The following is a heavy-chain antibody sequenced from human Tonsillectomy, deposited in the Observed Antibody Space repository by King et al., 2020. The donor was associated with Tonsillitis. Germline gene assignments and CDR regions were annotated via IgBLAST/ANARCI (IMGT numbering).Heavy chain of an antibody. CDR3: TKGDCRGGNCYAGDF. J-gene: IGHJ4*02. D-gene: IGHD2-15*01. V-gene: IGHV3-72*01. CDR2: IRNKPSGYTT. Sequence: VQLVESGGGLVQPGGSLSLSCAASGFTFSAYFMDWVRQTPGKGLEWIGSIRNKPSGYTTEYAASVKGRFSISRDDSRNSLYLQMNSLKSDDTAVYYCTKGDCRGGNCYAGDFWGQGTLVTVSS. CDR1: GFTFSAYF.